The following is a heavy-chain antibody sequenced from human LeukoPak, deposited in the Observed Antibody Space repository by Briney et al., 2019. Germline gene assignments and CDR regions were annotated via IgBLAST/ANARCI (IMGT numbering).Heavy chain of an antibody. V-gene: IGHV3-30*04. Sequence: GRSLRLSCAASGFTFNNYAMHWVRQAPGKGLEWVALISYDGTNKYYADSVKGRFTISRDNSKNTLYLQMNSLRADDTAVYYCARDHSSSGQLFDYWGQGTLVTVSS. CDR1: GFTFNNYA. D-gene: IGHD6-13*01. CDR3: ARDHSSSGQLFDY. CDR2: ISYDGTNK. J-gene: IGHJ4*02.